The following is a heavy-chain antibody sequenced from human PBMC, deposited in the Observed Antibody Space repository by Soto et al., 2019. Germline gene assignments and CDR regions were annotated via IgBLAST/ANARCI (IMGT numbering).Heavy chain of an antibody. CDR2: ITSDGKSI. J-gene: IGHJ5*02. D-gene: IGHD2-21*02. V-gene: IGHV3-74*01. CDR3: ARESGDWPLNWFDP. Sequence: GGSLRLSCAASGFNFSNHWMHWVRQRPGEGLVWVSRITSDGKSIAYAESVKGRFAISRDNAKNTLYLQMNGLTAEDTAVYYCARESGDWPLNWFDPWGQGALVTVSS. CDR1: GFNFSNHW.